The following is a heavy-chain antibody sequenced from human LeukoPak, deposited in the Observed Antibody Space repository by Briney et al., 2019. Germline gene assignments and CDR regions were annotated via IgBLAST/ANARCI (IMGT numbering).Heavy chain of an antibody. CDR2: ISSSGSTI. D-gene: IGHD6-13*01. CDR1: GFTFSSYE. Sequence: GGSLRLSCAASGFTFSSYEVNWVRQAPGKGLEWVPYISSSGSTIYYADSVKGRFTISRNYAKNSLYLQMNSLRAEDTAVYYCASLRPRQQLVLDFWGQGTLVTVSS. J-gene: IGHJ4*02. V-gene: IGHV3-48*03. CDR3: ASLRPRQQLVLDF.